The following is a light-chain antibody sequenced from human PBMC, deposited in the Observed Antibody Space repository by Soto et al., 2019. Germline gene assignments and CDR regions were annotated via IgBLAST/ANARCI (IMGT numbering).Light chain of an antibody. Sequence: IQMIQSPSTLSASLGDRVTITCRASQSISGWLAWYQQKPGKAPKLLIYETSNLQSGVPSRFSGSGSATDFTLTISGLQPDDFATYYCQQYSAYPLTFGGGTKVEI. CDR2: ETS. J-gene: IGKJ4*01. CDR1: QSISGW. V-gene: IGKV1-5*03. CDR3: QQYSAYPLT.